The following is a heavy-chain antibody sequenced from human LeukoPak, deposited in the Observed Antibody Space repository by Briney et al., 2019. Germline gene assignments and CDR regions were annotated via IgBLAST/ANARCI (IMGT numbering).Heavy chain of an antibody. V-gene: IGHV3-74*01. CDR3: ARITCSSASCYPPVY. CDR1: GFTFSTYW. CDR2: INTDGGST. D-gene: IGHD2-2*01. Sequence: GGSLRLSCAASGFTFSTYWMHWVRQAPGKGLVWVSRINTDGGSTTYADSVKGRFTISRDNAKNTLYLQMNSLRVEDTAVYYCARITCSSASCYPPVYWGQGTLVTVSS. J-gene: IGHJ4*02.